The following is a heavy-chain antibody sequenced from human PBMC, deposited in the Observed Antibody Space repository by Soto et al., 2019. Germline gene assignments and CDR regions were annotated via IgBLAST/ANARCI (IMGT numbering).Heavy chain of an antibody. J-gene: IGHJ4*02. Sequence: EVQLVESGGGLVQPGGSLRLSCAASGFTFSSYWMHWVRQAPGKGLVWVSRINSDGRSTSYADSVKGRFTISRDNAKNTLYLQMNSLRAEDTAVYYCARVDVVLWFGELSWAIDYWGQGTLVTVSS. CDR2: INSDGRST. V-gene: IGHV3-74*01. CDR1: GFTFSSYW. CDR3: ARVDVVLWFGELSWAIDY. D-gene: IGHD3-10*01.